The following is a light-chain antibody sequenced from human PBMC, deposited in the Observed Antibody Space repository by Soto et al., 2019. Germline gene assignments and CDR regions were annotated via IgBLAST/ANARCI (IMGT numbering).Light chain of an antibody. Sequence: EIVMTQSPATLSVSPGERATLSCRASQRVSYNLAWYQQKPGQAPRLLIYGASTRATGVPARFSGSGSGTEFTLTISSLQSEDFAVYYCVQYNNWLTWTFGQGTKVEIK. CDR1: QRVSYN. V-gene: IGKV3-15*01. J-gene: IGKJ1*01. CDR3: VQYNNWLTWT. CDR2: GAS.